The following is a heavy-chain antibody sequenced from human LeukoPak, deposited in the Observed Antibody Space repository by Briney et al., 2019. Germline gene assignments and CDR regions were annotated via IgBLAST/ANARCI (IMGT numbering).Heavy chain of an antibody. V-gene: IGHV4-34*01. CDR1: GGSFSGYY. Sequence: PSETLSLTCAVYGGSFSGYYWSWIRQPPGKGLEWIGEINHSGSTNYNPSLKSRVAISVDTSKNQFSLKLSSVTAADTAVYYCARHGGYCSGGSCYDYLDYWGQGTLVTVSS. CDR2: INHSGST. J-gene: IGHJ4*02. D-gene: IGHD2-15*01. CDR3: ARHGGYCSGGSCYDYLDY.